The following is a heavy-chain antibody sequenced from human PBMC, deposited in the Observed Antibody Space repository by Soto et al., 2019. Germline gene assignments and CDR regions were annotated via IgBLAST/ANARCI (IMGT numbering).Heavy chain of an antibody. CDR3: ATAMVDRFYYYYGMDV. V-gene: IGHV1-24*01. CDR2: SDPEDGET. D-gene: IGHD2-15*01. Sequence: GASVKVSCKVSGYTLTALSIHWVRQAPGKGLEWMGGSDPEDGETIYAQNFQGRVTLTEDTSTDTAYMELTSLRSEDTAVYYCATAMVDRFYYYYGMDVWGQGTTVTVSS. CDR1: GYTLTALS. J-gene: IGHJ6*02.